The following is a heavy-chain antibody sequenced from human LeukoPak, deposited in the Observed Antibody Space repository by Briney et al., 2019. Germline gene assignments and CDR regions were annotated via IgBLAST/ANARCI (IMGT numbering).Heavy chain of an antibody. CDR1: GGSISSSSYY. Sequence: PSETLCLTCTVSGGSISSSSYYWGWIRQPPEKGLEWIGSIYYSGSTYYNPSLKSRVTISVDTSKNQFSLKVSSVTAADTAVYYCARDRNYGGNSDYFDYWGQGTLVTVSS. J-gene: IGHJ4*02. V-gene: IGHV4-39*07. CDR3: ARDRNYGGNSDYFDY. D-gene: IGHD4-23*01. CDR2: IYYSGST.